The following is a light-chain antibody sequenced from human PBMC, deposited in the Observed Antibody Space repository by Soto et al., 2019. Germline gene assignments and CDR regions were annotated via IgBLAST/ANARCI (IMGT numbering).Light chain of an antibody. Sequence: LTQPASVSGSPGQSITISCTGASSDVGGYNYVSWYQQHPGKAPKLMIYDVSNRPSGVSNRFSGSKSGNTASLTISGLQAEDEADYYCSSYTSSSTLWVFGTGTKVTVL. CDR2: DVS. CDR1: SSDVGGYNY. CDR3: SSYTSSSTLWV. V-gene: IGLV2-14*01. J-gene: IGLJ1*01.